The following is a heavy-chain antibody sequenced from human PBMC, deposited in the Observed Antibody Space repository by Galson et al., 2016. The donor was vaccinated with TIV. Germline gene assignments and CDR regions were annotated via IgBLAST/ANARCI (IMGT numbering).Heavy chain of an antibody. J-gene: IGHJ4*02. V-gene: IGHV1-69*10. CDR2: IIPIAGIS. CDR1: GGTLSNDP. D-gene: IGHD2-21*02. CDR3: ARLTPCGGDCYYFDR. Sequence: SVKVSCKASGGTLSNDPITWVRQAPGQGLEWMGGIIPIAGISDNSQKFQGRVSITADVSTNTVYMEPSSLRSEDTAVFYCARLTPCGGDCYYFDRWGQGTLVTVSS.